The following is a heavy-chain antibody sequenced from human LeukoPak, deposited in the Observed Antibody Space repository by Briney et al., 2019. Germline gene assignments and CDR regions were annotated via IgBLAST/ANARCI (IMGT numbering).Heavy chain of an antibody. Sequence: GGSLRLSCAASGFTFSSYAMSWVRQAPGKGLEWVSAIGGSGDTTYYADSVKGRFTISRDNSKNTLYLQMNSLRAEDTAVYYCAKVSSTYVEYYFDYWGQGTLVTVSS. D-gene: IGHD2-2*01. V-gene: IGHV3-23*01. CDR3: AKVSSTYVEYYFDY. CDR2: IGGSGDTT. CDR1: GFTFSSYA. J-gene: IGHJ4*02.